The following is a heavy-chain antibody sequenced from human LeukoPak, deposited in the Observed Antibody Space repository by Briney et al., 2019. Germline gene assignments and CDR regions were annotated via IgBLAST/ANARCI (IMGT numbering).Heavy chain of an antibody. V-gene: IGHV3-23*01. Sequence: GGTLRLSCAASGFTFSSYGMSWVRQAPGKGLEWVSAISGSGGSTYYVDSVKGRFTISRDNSRNTLDIEMNSLRPEGTAVYYCAKTSQYSSGWFDYWGQGTLVTVSS. CDR3: AKTSQYSSGWFDY. CDR2: ISGSGGST. D-gene: IGHD6-19*01. CDR1: GFTFSSYG. J-gene: IGHJ4*02.